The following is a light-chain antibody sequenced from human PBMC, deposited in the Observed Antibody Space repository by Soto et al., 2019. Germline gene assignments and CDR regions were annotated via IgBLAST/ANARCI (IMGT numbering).Light chain of an antibody. CDR3: SSYTSISTLV. Sequence: QSVLTQPASVSGSPGQSITISCTGTSSDVGGYNYVSWYQQHPGKAPKLMIFDVSYRPSGVSNRFSGSKSGNTASLTISGLQAEDEADYYCSSYTSISTLVFGTGTKLTVL. CDR1: SSDVGGYNY. J-gene: IGLJ1*01. CDR2: DVS. V-gene: IGLV2-14*01.